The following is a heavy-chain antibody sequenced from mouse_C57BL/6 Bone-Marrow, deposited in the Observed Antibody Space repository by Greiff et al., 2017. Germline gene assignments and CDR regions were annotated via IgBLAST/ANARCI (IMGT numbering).Heavy chain of an antibody. Sequence: EVKVVESEGGLVQPGSSMKLSCTASGFTFSGYYMAWVRQVPEKGLEWVANINYGGSSTYYLDSLKSRFIISRDNAKNILYLQMSSLKSEDTATYYCARVGTVVAHGYCDVWGTGTTVTVSS. CDR3: ARVGTVVAHGYCDV. D-gene: IGHD1-1*01. V-gene: IGHV5-16*01. J-gene: IGHJ1*03. CDR2: INYGGSST. CDR1: GFTFSGYY.